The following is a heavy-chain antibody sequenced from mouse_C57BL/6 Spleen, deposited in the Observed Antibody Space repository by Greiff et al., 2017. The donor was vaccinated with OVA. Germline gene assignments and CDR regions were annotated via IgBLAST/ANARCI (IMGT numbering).Heavy chain of an antibody. CDR3: ASRWLLDYFDY. Sequence: QVQLQQSGPELVKPGASVKISCKASGYAFSSSWMNWVKQRPGKGLEWIGRIYPGDGDTNYNGKFKGKATLTADKSSSTAYMQLSSLTSEDSAVYFCASRWLLDYFDYWGQGTTLTVSS. CDR2: IYPGDGDT. CDR1: GYAFSSSW. V-gene: IGHV1-82*01. D-gene: IGHD2-3*01. J-gene: IGHJ2*01.